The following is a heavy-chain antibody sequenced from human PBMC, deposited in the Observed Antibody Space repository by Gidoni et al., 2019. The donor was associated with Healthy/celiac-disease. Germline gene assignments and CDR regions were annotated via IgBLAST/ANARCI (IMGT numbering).Heavy chain of an antibody. CDR2: ISYDGSNK. Sequence: QVQLVESGGGVVQPGRSLRLSCAAAGFTFSSYAMHWVRQAPGKGLEWVAVISYDGSNKYYADSVKGRFTISRYNSKNTLYLQMNSLRAEDTAVYYCARVDSSGYYYAGAFDIWGQGTMVTVSS. CDR1: GFTFSSYA. CDR3: ARVDSSGYYYAGAFDI. J-gene: IGHJ3*02. D-gene: IGHD3-22*01. V-gene: IGHV3-30-3*01.